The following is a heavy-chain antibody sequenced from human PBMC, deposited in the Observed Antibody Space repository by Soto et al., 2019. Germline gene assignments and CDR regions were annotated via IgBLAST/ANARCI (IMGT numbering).Heavy chain of an antibody. CDR1: GFTFGDYA. J-gene: IGHJ6*02. D-gene: IGHD3-3*01. CDR2: IRSKAYGGTT. Sequence: GGSLRLSCTASGFTFGDYAMSWVRQAPGKGLEWVGFIRSKAYGGTTEYAASVKGRFTISRDDSKSIAYLQMNSLKTEDTAVYYRTREADYDFWSGYYYGMDVWGQGTTVTVSS. V-gene: IGHV3-49*04. CDR3: TREADYDFWSGYYYGMDV.